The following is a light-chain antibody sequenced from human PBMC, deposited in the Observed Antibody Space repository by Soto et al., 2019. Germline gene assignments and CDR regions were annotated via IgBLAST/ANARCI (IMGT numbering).Light chain of an antibody. CDR3: QQYGSSPST. CDR2: GAS. V-gene: IGKV3-20*01. Sequence: EIVLTQSPGTLSLSPGEGATLSCRASQSVSSSYLAWYQQSPGQAPRLLIYGASTRATDIPDRFSGSGSGTDFTLNIGRLEPEDFAVYYCQQYGSSPSTFGQGTRLEIK. J-gene: IGKJ5*01. CDR1: QSVSSSY.